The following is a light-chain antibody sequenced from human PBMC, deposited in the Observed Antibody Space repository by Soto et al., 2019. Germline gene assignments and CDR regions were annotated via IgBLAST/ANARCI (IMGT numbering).Light chain of an antibody. CDR3: QQYDASPLT. V-gene: IGKV1-5*03. CDR1: QTVRNW. Sequence: DIQMTQSPSTLSASVGDRAIITCRASQTVRNWLAWFQQKPGEAPKLLIYKSSRLESGVPSRFSGSGYGTDFTVTISSVVPGDSATYFCQQYDASPLTFGQGNQLQIK. CDR2: KSS. J-gene: IGKJ2*01.